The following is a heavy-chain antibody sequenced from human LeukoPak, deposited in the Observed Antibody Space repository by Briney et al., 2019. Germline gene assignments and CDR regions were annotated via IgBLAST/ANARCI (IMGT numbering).Heavy chain of an antibody. Sequence: SVKVSCKASGGTFSSYAISWVRQAPGQGLEWVGGIIPIFGTANYAQKFQGRVTITADESTSTAYMELSSLRSEDTAVYYCARDLLPGYYYDRSDTFDIWGQGTMVTVSS. CDR3: ARDLLPGYYYDRSDTFDI. V-gene: IGHV1-69*13. CDR1: GGTFSSYA. CDR2: IIPIFGTA. D-gene: IGHD3-22*01. J-gene: IGHJ3*02.